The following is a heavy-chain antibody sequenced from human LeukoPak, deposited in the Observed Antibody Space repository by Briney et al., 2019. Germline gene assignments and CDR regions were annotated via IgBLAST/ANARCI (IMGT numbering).Heavy chain of an antibody. D-gene: IGHD6-13*01. CDR1: GFTFSSYG. J-gene: IGHJ5*02. CDR2: LSGSDGSK. V-gene: IGHV3-23*01. CDR3: AKSGIGSSMNWFDP. Sequence: GGSLRLSCAASGFTFSSYGMHWVRQAPGKGLEWVSALSGSDGSKYYADSVKGRFTISRDNSKNTVYLQMNSLRAEDTAVYYCAKSGIGSSMNWFDPWGQGTLVTVSS.